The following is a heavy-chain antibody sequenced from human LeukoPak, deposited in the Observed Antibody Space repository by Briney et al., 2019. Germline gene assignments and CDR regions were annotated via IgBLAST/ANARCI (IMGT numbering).Heavy chain of an antibody. J-gene: IGHJ4*02. CDR2: IYPGDSDT. CDR3: ARRGYHDYRFDY. D-gene: IGHD4-11*01. Sequence: HGESLKISCKGSGYSFTTYWIGWVRQMPGKGLEWMGIIYPGDSDTKYSPSFQGQVTISADKSISTAYLQWSSLKASDTAIYYCARRGYHDYRFDYWGQGTLVTVSS. V-gene: IGHV5-51*01. CDR1: GYSFTTYW.